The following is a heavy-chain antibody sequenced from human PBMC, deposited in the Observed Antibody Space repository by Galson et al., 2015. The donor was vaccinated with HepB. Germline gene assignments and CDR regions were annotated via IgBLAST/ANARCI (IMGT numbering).Heavy chain of an antibody. J-gene: IGHJ3*02. V-gene: IGHV4-59*01. D-gene: IGHD2-2*01. CDR3: ARDYCSTTSCPGRGDAFDI. Sequence: SETLSLTCTVSGGSITSYYWSWIRQPPGKGLEWIGYIYYSGTTKYNPSLKSRVAISVDTSKNQFSLKLTSVTAADTALYYCARDYCSTTSCPGRGDAFDIWGQGTMVTVSS. CDR2: IYYSGTT. CDR1: GGSITSYY.